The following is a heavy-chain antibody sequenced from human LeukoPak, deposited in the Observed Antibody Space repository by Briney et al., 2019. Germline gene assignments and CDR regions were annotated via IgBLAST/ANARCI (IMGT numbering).Heavy chain of an antibody. Sequence: GGSLRLSCAASGFTFSSYAMSWVRQAPGKGLEWVSAISGSGGSTYYADSVKGRFTISIDNSKNTLYLQMNSLRAEDTAVYYCAKATRTGSYFYYFDYWGQGTLVTVSS. CDR3: AKATRTGSYFYYFDY. CDR1: GFTFSSYA. CDR2: ISGSGGST. D-gene: IGHD3-10*01. J-gene: IGHJ4*02. V-gene: IGHV3-23*01.